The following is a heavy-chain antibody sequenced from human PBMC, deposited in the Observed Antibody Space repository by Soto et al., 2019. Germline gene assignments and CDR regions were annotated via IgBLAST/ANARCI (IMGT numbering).Heavy chain of an antibody. Sequence: GGSLRLSCAASGFIFSGSAIHWVRQASGKGLEWVGSIRSRANNFATSSAASVKGRFTFSRDDSKNTAYLQMNTLKPEDTAVYYCARGQGAAIGDYYYHGMDVWVQVTTVTVSS. V-gene: IGHV3-73*01. CDR2: IRSRANNFAT. J-gene: IGHJ6*02. CDR3: ARGQGAAIGDYYYHGMDV. D-gene: IGHD2-2*02. CDR1: GFIFSGSA.